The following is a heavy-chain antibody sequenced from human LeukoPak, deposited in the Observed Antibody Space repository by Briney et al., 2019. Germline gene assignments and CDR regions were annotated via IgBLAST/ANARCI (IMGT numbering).Heavy chain of an antibody. CDR2: IYYSGST. V-gene: IGHV4-59*01. Sequence: SETLSLTCAVYGGSFSGYYWSWIRQPPGKGLEWIGYIYYSGSTNYNPSLKSRVTISVDTSKNQFSLKLSSVTAADTAVYYCARGAHASYYWGQGTLVTVSS. CDR3: ARGAHASYY. D-gene: IGHD6-6*01. J-gene: IGHJ4*02. CDR1: GGSFSGYY.